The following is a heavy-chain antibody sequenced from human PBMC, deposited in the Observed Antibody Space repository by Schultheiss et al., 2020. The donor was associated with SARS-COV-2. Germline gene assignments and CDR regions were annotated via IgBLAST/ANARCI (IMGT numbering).Heavy chain of an antibody. CDR1: GFTFSSFE. Sequence: GGSLRLSCAASGFTFSSFEMIWVRQAPGKGLEWVSAISGSGGSTYYADSVKGRFTISRDNAKNSLYLQMNSLRAEDTAVYYCARMDSSGWYYFDYWGQGTLVTVSS. CDR2: ISGSGGST. CDR3: ARMDSSGWYYFDY. V-gene: IGHV3-48*03. J-gene: IGHJ4*02. D-gene: IGHD6-19*01.